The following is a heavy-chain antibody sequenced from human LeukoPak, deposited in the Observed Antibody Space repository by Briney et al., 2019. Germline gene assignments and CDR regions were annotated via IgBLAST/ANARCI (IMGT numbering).Heavy chain of an antibody. Sequence: GGSLRLSCTASGFIFGDCAMSWFRQAPGKGLEWVGFIRSKAYGGTTEYAASVKGRFTISRDDSKSIAYLQMNSLKTEDTAVYYCTRVYGGNPLYFDYWGQGTLVTVSS. V-gene: IGHV3-49*03. CDR1: GFIFGDCA. CDR3: TRVYGGNPLYFDY. D-gene: IGHD4-23*01. CDR2: IRSKAYGGTT. J-gene: IGHJ4*02.